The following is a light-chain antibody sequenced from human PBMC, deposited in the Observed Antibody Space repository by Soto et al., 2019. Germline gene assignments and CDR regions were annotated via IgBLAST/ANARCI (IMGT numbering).Light chain of an antibody. CDR1: QSINDW. CDR3: QPYNSYSRT. Sequence: DIQMAQSPSTLSASVGDRVTITCRASQSINDWLAWYQQKPGKAPKLLIYKSSSLQSGVPSRFSGSGSGTESTLTISSLQPDDFATYYCQPYNSYSRTFGQGTKVDIK. V-gene: IGKV1-5*03. CDR2: KSS. J-gene: IGKJ1*01.